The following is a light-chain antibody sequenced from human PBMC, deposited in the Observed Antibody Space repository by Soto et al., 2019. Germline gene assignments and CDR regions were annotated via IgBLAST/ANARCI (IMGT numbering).Light chain of an antibody. CDR1: QSVSSY. CDR3: QQRSNWPPVT. V-gene: IGKV3-11*01. CDR2: DVS. Sequence: EIVLTQSPATLSLSPGERATLSCRASQSVSSYLAWYQQKPGQAPRLLIYDVSNRATGIPARFSGSGSGTDFTLTIGSLEPEDFAVYYCQQRSNWPPVTFGQGTKVEIK. J-gene: IGKJ1*01.